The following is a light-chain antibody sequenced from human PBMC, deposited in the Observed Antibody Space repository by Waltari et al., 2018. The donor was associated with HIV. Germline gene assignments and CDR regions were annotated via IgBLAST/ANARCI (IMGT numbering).Light chain of an antibody. V-gene: IGKV3-15*01. CDR2: GAS. J-gene: IGKJ1*01. CDR3: QQYYDWPRT. CDR1: HTVNKN. Sequence: EIVLTQSPASLSVSPGERVTLSCRARHTVNKNLAWYQQKAGQTPRLLIHGASTRAPGLAARFSGSGSGTEFTLTITSLQSADFAVYYCQQYYDWPRTFGQGTKV.